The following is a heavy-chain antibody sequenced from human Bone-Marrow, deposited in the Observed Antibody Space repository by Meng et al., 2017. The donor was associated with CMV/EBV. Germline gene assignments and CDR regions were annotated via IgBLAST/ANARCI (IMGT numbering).Heavy chain of an antibody. D-gene: IGHD2-2*01. J-gene: IGHJ6*01. CDR2: IYPGDSDT. CDR1: GYSFTSYW. CDR3: ARPLVVVAAGGSGYGMDV. Sequence: ESLKISCKGSGYSFTSYWIGWVRQMPGKGLEWMGIIYPGDSDTRYSPSFQGQVTISADKSISTAYLQWSSLKASDTAMYYCARPLVVVAAGGSGYGMDVWGQGTTVTVSS. V-gene: IGHV5-51*01.